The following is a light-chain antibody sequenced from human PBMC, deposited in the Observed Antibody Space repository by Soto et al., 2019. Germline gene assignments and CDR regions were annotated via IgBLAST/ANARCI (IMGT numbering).Light chain of an antibody. CDR3: RSWTSGATYV. J-gene: IGLJ1*01. Sequence: QSALTQPASMSGSPGQSITISCAGTSSDVGAYNYVSWYQHHPGKAPKLMIYDVNNRPSGDSNRFSGSKSGNTASLTISGLQAEDEADYYCRSWTSGATYVFGSGTKVTVL. CDR1: SSDVGAYNY. V-gene: IGLV2-14*03. CDR2: DVN.